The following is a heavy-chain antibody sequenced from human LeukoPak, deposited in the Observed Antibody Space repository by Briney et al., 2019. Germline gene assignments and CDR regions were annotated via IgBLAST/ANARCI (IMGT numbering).Heavy chain of an antibody. CDR2: ISAYNGST. CDR1: GYTFTTYG. CDR3: ARRVDRSSSYED. J-gene: IGHJ4*02. Sequence: ASVKVSCKASGYTFTTYGISWVRQAPGQGLEWMGWISAYNGSTKYAQKFQGRVTMTRDTSTSTAYMELRSLRSDDTAVYFCARRVDRSSSYEDWGQGTLVTVSS. V-gene: IGHV1-18*01. D-gene: IGHD6-6*01.